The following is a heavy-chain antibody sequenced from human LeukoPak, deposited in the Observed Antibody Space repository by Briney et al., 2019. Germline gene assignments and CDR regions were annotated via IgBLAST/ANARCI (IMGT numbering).Heavy chain of an antibody. D-gene: IGHD1-26*01. CDR2: FDPEDGET. V-gene: IGHV1-24*01. CDR1: GHTLTELS. CDR3: ATAVPSGSYPPFDY. Sequence: ASVKVSCKVSGHTLTELSMHWVRQAPGKGLEWMGGFDPEDGETIYAQKFQGRVTMTEDTSTDTAYMELSSLRSEDTAVYYCATAVPSGSYPPFDYWGQGTLVTVSS. J-gene: IGHJ4*02.